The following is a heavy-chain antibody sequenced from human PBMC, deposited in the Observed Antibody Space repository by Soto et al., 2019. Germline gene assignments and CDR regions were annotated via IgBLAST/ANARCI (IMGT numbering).Heavy chain of an antibody. CDR1: GFTFSSYG. Sequence: QVQLVESGGGVVQPGRSLRLSCAASGFTFSSYGMHWVRQAPGKGLEWVAVISYDGSNKYYADSVKGRFTISSDNSKNTLYLQRNSLRAEDTAVYYCAKEWGYYDSSGLDYWGQGNLVTVSS. CDR3: AKEWGYYDSSGLDY. D-gene: IGHD3-22*01. CDR2: ISYDGSNK. J-gene: IGHJ4*02. V-gene: IGHV3-30*18.